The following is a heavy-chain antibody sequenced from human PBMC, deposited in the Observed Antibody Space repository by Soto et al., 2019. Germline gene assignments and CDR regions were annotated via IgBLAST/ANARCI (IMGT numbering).Heavy chain of an antibody. J-gene: IGHJ4*02. CDR1: GGTFSSYA. D-gene: IGHD4-17*01. CDR2: IIPIFGTV. Sequence: QVQLVQSGAEVKKPGSSVKVSCKASGGTFSSYAISWVRQAPGQGLEWMGGIIPIFGTVNYAQKFQGRVTITADESTSTAYMELSSVRSEDTAVYYCAREGGPNYGGNSVVDYWGQGTLVTVSS. V-gene: IGHV1-69*01. CDR3: AREGGPNYGGNSVVDY.